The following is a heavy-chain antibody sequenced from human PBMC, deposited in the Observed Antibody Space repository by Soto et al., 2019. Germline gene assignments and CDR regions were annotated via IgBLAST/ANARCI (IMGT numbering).Heavy chain of an antibody. J-gene: IGHJ6*02. CDR1: GFTFSSYS. D-gene: IGHD2-15*01. V-gene: IGHV3-21*01. CDR3: ARDTEYCSGGSCYFYYYYGMDV. Sequence: GGSLRLSCAASGFTFSSYSMNWVRQAPGKGLEWVSSISSSSSYIYYADSVKGRFTISRDNAKNSLYLQMNSLRAEDTAVYYCARDTEYCSGGSCYFYYYYGMDVWGQGTTVTVSS. CDR2: ISSSSSYI.